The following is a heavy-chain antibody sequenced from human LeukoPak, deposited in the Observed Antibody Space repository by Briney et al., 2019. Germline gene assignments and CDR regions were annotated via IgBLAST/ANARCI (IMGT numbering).Heavy chain of an antibody. CDR1: GFTFSSDW. D-gene: IGHD1-26*01. V-gene: IGHV3-7*01. Sequence: GGSLRLSCAASGFTFSSDWMSWVRQAPGKGLEWVANIKQDGREKYSVDSVKGRFTISRDNAKNSLYLQMNSLRAEDTAVYYCAKEYSGSFSPFPSYFDYWGQGTLVTVSS. CDR2: IKQDGREK. J-gene: IGHJ4*02. CDR3: AKEYSGSFSPFPSYFDY.